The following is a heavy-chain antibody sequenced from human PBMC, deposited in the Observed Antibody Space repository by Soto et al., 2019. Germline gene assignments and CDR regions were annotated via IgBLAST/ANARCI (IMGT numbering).Heavy chain of an antibody. CDR1: GFTFSSYD. Sequence: QSGGSLRLSCAASGFTFSSYDMHWVRQATGKGLEWVSAIGTAGDTYYPGSVKGRFTISRENAKNSLYLQMNSLRAGDTAVYYCARDLGSRAFDPWGQGTLVTVSS. J-gene: IGHJ5*02. CDR3: ARDLGSRAFDP. CDR2: IGTAGDT. V-gene: IGHV3-13*01. D-gene: IGHD2-15*01.